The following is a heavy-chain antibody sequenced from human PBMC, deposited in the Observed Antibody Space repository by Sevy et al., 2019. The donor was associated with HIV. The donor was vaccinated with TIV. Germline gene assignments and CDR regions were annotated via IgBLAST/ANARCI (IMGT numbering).Heavy chain of an antibody. CDR2: IIPSFGAA. Sequence: ASVKVSCKASGGTFSSYGISWVRQAPGQGLEWMGGIIPSFGAANYRRNFQGRVTITADESTSTAYMELSSLRSEDTAVYYCAKYGYGDYVGWFDPWGQGTLVTVSS. CDR1: GGTFSSYG. V-gene: IGHV1-69*13. D-gene: IGHD4-17*01. J-gene: IGHJ5*02. CDR3: AKYGYGDYVGWFDP.